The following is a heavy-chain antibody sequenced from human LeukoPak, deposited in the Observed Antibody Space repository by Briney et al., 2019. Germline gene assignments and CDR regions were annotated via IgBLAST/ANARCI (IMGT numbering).Heavy chain of an antibody. V-gene: IGHV3-7*03. CDR1: GFTFSSYW. CDR2: IKQDGSEK. J-gene: IGHJ4*02. D-gene: IGHD6-13*01. CDR3: ARDHRYSSSWAANYLFDY. Sequence: GGSLRLSCAASGFTFSSYWMSWVRPAPGKGLEWVANIKQDGSEKYYVDSVKGRFTISRDNAKNSLYLQMNSLRAEDTAVYYCARDHRYSSSWAANYLFDYWGQGTLVTVSS.